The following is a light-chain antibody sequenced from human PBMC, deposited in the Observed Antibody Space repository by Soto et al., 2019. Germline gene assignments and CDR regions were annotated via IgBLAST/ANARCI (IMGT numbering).Light chain of an antibody. CDR3: QKSYSIPWT. CDR1: RSISSS. V-gene: IGKV1-39*01. Sequence: DIQMTQSPSSLSASVGDRVTITCRASRSISSSLNWYQHKPGKAPKLLIYAASSLQSGVPSRFSGSGSGTDFTLTINSLQPEDFATYYCQKSYSIPWTFGQGTKVEIK. J-gene: IGKJ1*01. CDR2: AAS.